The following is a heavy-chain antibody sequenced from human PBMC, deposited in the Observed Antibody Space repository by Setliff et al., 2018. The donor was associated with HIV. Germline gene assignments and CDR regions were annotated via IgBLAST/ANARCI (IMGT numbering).Heavy chain of an antibody. D-gene: IGHD1-26*01. J-gene: IGHJ3*02. V-gene: IGHV3-74*01. Sequence: PGGSLRLSCAASGYDFGVYWMHWVRQVPGKGLVWVSHINSDGSGTKYADSVKGRFTMSRDNAKNTLYLQMNSLRAEDTALYFCARDRGRPDSFDIWGQGTMVT. CDR1: GYDFGVYW. CDR2: INSDGSGT. CDR3: ARDRGRPDSFDI.